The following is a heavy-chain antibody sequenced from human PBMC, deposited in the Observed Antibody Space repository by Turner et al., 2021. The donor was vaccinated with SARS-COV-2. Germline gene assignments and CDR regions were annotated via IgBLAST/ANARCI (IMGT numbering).Heavy chain of an antibody. J-gene: IGHJ4*02. CDR1: GLTFRGDG. Sequence: QDHLAESGGGVVQPGTSLRLSCVASGLTFRGDGMHWVRQAPGKGLEWVAVISYDGSNKYYADSVKGRFTISRDNSKNTLYLQMNSLRAEDTAVYYCAKNGYSYGYSGYYFDYWGQGTLVTVSS. CDR2: ISYDGSNK. D-gene: IGHD5-18*01. V-gene: IGHV3-30*18. CDR3: AKNGYSYGYSGYYFDY.